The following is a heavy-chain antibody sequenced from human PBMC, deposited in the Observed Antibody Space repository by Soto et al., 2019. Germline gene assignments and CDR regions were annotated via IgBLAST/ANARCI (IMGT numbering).Heavy chain of an antibody. CDR1: GGAIRSFNYY. Sequence: VQLQESGPRLVKPSQTLSLTCSVSGGAIRSFNYYWSWIRQSPGKGLEWLGHISHSGTTSYNPSLQSRATISCDAAQNHFSLRLNSGTVADTALYFCARGRGQLLFDYWGQGSMVAVSS. CDR3: ARGRGQLLFDY. D-gene: IGHD6-13*01. J-gene: IGHJ4*02. V-gene: IGHV4-30-4*01. CDR2: ISHSGTT.